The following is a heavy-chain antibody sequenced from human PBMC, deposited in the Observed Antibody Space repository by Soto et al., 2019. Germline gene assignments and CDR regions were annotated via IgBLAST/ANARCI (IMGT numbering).Heavy chain of an antibody. CDR2: ISYDGSNK. V-gene: IGHV3-30*18. CDR3: AKPWELRGAFDY. J-gene: IGHJ4*02. D-gene: IGHD1-26*01. CDR1: GFTFSSYG. Sequence: GGSLRLSCAASGFTFSSYGMHWVRQAPGKGLEWVAVISYDGSNKYYADSVKGRFTISRDNSKNTLYLQMNSLRAEDTAVYYCAKPWELRGAFDYWGQGTLVTVSS.